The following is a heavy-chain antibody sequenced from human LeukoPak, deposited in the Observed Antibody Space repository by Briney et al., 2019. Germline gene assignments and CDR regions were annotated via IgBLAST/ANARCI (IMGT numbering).Heavy chain of an antibody. Sequence: ASVKVSCKVSGYTLTELSMHWVRQAPGKGLEWMGGFDPEDGETIYAQKFQGRVTMTEDTSTDTAYMELSSLRSEDTAVYYCARDMQAAAALDYWGQGTLVTVSS. J-gene: IGHJ4*02. V-gene: IGHV1-24*01. CDR2: FDPEDGET. CDR1: GYTLTELS. CDR3: ARDMQAAAALDY. D-gene: IGHD6-13*01.